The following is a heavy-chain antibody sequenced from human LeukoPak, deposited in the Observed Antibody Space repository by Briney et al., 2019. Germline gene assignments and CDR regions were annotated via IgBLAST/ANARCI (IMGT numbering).Heavy chain of an antibody. CDR1: GFTFSSYA. CDR2: ISGSGGST. Sequence: GGSLRLSCAASGFTFSSYAMTWVRQAPGKGLEWVSAISGSGGSTYYADSVKGRFTISRDNSKNTLYLQMNSLRAEDTAVYYCAKGTYGFWSGYGLVDNWGQGTLVTVSS. J-gene: IGHJ4*02. CDR3: AKGTYGFWSGYGLVDN. V-gene: IGHV3-23*01. D-gene: IGHD3-3*01.